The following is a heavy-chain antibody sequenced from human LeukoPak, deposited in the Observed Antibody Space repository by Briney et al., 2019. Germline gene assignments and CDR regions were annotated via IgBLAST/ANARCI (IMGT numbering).Heavy chain of an antibody. D-gene: IGHD2/OR15-2a*01. V-gene: IGHV4-38-2*02. Sequence: KPSETLSPTCGVSGYSISSGHYWAWIRQPPGKGLEWIASIYNSGTTYSNPSLQSRISLSVDTSKNQFSLNLTSVTAADTAVYYCARDPAPTFNWFDPWGQGILVTVSS. CDR1: GYSISSGHY. CDR3: ARDPAPTFNWFDP. J-gene: IGHJ5*02. CDR2: IYNSGTT.